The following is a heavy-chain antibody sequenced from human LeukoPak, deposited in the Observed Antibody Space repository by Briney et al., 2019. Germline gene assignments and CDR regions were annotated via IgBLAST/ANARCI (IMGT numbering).Heavy chain of an antibody. V-gene: IGHV1-18*01. CDR1: GYTFTSYG. J-gene: IGHJ4*02. CDR2: ISAYNGNT. CDR3: ARDTVFGDQGVYGY. D-gene: IGHD3-3*01. Sequence: ASVKVSCKASGYTFTSYGISWVRQAPGQGLEWMGWISAYNGNTSYAQKFQGRVTMTRDTSTSTVYMELSSLRSEDTAVYYCARDTVFGDQGVYGYWGQGTLVTVSS.